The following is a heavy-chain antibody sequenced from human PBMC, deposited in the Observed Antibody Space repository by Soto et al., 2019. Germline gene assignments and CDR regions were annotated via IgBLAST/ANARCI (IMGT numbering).Heavy chain of an antibody. D-gene: IGHD2-21*02. V-gene: IGHV4-4*02. CDR1: GGTVASSHW. Sequence: PSETLSLTCGVSGGTVASSHWWSWVRQSPGRGLEWIGNVYRTGDTNFNPSLQSRVTFSVDKSNNQFSLRLTSVTAADTAVYFCAREIVTAGGNNYFDPWGPGTLVTVS. CDR2: VYRTGDT. J-gene: IGHJ5*02. CDR3: AREIVTAGGNNYFDP.